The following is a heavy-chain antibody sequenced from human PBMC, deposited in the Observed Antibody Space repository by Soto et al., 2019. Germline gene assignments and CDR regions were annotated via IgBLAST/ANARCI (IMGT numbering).Heavy chain of an antibody. J-gene: IGHJ6*02. CDR2: ISSGSSDK. V-gene: IGHV3-21*06. D-gene: IGHD2-2*01. Sequence: GGSLRLSCAASGFTFTSSTMKWVRQAPGKGLEWVSSISSGSSDKYYADSVRGRFTIARDDAKNSVYLQMKGLRAEDSAVYYCVRLDCSGTSCYFYGLDVWGQGTTVTVSS. CDR3: VRLDCSGTSCYFYGLDV. CDR1: GFTFTSST.